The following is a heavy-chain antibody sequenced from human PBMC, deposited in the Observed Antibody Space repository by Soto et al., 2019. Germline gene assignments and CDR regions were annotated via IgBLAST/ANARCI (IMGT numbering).Heavy chain of an antibody. CDR3: ARDDEYGSHCDLAY. D-gene: IGHD1-26*01. CDR2: IFPNGRDK. CDR1: GFNFNTYF. V-gene: IGHV3-30*05. J-gene: IGHJ4*02. Sequence: QVQLVQSGGGVVQPGRSLRLSCAASGFNFNTYFMHWVRQTPGKGLEWVAMIFPNGRDKEYADSVKGRFTISRDHSNNRMYLQMDSLRPEGTAVYYWARDDEYGSHCDLAYWGQGALVTVSS.